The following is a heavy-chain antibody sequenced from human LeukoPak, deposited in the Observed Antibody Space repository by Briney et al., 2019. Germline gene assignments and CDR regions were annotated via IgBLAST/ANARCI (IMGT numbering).Heavy chain of an antibody. CDR3: AREVPENFNFDY. D-gene: IGHD2/OR15-2a*01. CDR2: IKPSGGST. Sequence: ASVKVSCKASGYTFTSHYTHWVRQAPGQGLEWMGIIKPSGGSTLHAQKFQGRVTVTSDMSTSTVYVELSSLRSEDTAVYYCAREVPENFNFDYWGQGTLVTVSS. J-gene: IGHJ4*02. V-gene: IGHV1-46*01. CDR1: GYTFTSHY.